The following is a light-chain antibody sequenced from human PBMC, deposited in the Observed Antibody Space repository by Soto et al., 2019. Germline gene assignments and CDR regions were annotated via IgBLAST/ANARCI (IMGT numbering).Light chain of an antibody. CDR2: DDR. CDR1: KLGGKS. Sequence: SYELPQPPSVSVAPGQTAMVTCGGNKLGGKSVHWYQQKAGQAPVLVVYDDRDRPSGIPDRFSGSNSGNTATLTINRVDAGDEADYYCQVWDSRSDHYVFGTGTQLTVL. CDR3: QVWDSRSDHYV. J-gene: IGLJ1*01. V-gene: IGLV3-21*02.